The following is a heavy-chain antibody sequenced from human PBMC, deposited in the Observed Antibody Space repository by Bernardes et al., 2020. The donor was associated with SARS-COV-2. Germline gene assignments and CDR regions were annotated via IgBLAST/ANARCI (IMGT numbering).Heavy chain of an antibody. CDR3: ARQEVVGTANPTLRSMDV. CDR1: GYSFPFYW. D-gene: IGHD2-21*02. Sequence: GDSLKISCKGSGYSFPFYWIAWVRQMPGKGLEWMGIIYPGDSDARYSPSFQGQVTLSADKSISTAYLQWSSLKASDTAMYYCARQEVVGTANPTLRSMDVWGQGTTVTVSS. CDR2: IYPGDSDA. V-gene: IGHV5-51*01. J-gene: IGHJ6*02.